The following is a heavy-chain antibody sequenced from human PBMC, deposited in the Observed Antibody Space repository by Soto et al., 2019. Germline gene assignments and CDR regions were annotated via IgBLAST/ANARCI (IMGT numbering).Heavy chain of an antibody. CDR1: GGTFSSYA. CDR3: ATTKSNSWYDGLDD. V-gene: IGHV1-69*13. J-gene: IGHJ4*02. Sequence: VASVKVSCKASGGTFSSYAISWVRQAPGQGLEWMGGIIPIFGTANYAQKFQGRVTITADSSTSTAYMELSGLRSEDTAVYYCATTKSNSWYDGLDDWGQGTLVTVSS. CDR2: IIPIFGTA. D-gene: IGHD6-13*01.